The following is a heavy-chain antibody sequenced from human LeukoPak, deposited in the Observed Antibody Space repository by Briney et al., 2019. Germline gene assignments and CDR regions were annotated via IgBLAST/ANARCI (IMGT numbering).Heavy chain of an antibody. CDR2: IASDGSHT. Sequence: GRSLRLSCAASGFTFNNYFMHWVRQAPGKGLEWVAVIASDGSHTFYVESVKGRFTISRDNSKNTLYLQMNSLRAEDTAVYYCAKMVGGVVIMLFDYWGQGTLVTVSS. V-gene: IGHV3-30-3*02. CDR3: AKMVGGVVIMLFDY. CDR1: GFTFNNYF. D-gene: IGHD3-3*01. J-gene: IGHJ4*02.